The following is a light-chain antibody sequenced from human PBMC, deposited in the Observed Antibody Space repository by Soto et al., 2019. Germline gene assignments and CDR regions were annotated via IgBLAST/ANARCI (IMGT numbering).Light chain of an antibody. CDR2: VAS. CDR1: QSIGRF. CDR3: QQSFNTPLT. Sequence: IHLTQSPSSLSSSLGDIVTITCRASQSIGRFLNWYQQKPGKAPNVLINVASTLRSGVPSRFSGSGSGTDFNLTINSLQPEDFATYLCQQSFNTPLTLGGGTKVDIK. J-gene: IGKJ4*01. V-gene: IGKV1-39*01.